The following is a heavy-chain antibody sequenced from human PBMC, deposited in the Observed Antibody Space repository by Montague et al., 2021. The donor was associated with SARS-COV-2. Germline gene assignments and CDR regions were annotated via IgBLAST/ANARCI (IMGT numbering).Heavy chain of an antibody. J-gene: IGHJ4*02. CDR3: ARDRSWLILGELDY. D-gene: IGHD6-19*01. Sequence: SLRLSCAASGFTFSSYAMHWVRQAPGKGLEWVAVISDDGSKKYYVDPVKGRFTISRDNSKNTLYLQMNSLRTEDTAVYYCARDRSWLILGELDYWGQGTLVTVSS. CDR1: GFTFSSYA. CDR2: ISDDGSKK. V-gene: IGHV3-30*04.